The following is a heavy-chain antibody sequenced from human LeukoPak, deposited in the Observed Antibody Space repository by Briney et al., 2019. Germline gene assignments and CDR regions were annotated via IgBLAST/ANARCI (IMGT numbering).Heavy chain of an antibody. Sequence: SGGSLRLSCAASGFTFSSYSMNWVRQAPGKGLEWVSSISSSSSYIYYADSVKGRFTISRDNAKNSLYLQMNSLRAEDTSLYYCAREYCSGGGCYNDAFDIWGQGTMVTVSS. CDR3: AREYCSGGGCYNDAFDI. CDR2: ISSSSSYI. CDR1: GFTFSSYS. D-gene: IGHD2-15*01. V-gene: IGHV3-21*01. J-gene: IGHJ3*02.